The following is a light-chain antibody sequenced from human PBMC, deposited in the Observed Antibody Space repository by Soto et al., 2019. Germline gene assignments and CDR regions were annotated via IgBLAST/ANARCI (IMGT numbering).Light chain of an antibody. V-gene: IGKV1-27*01. J-gene: IGKJ4*01. CDR1: QDINNY. CDR2: AAS. CDR3: QKYNSVPLT. Sequence: DIQMTQSPSSLSASVGDRVTITCRASQDINNYLAWYQQKPGKAPKLLMYAASTLQSGVPSRFSGSGSGTDFTLTISSLQPEDVATYYCQKYNSVPLTFGGGTKVDIK.